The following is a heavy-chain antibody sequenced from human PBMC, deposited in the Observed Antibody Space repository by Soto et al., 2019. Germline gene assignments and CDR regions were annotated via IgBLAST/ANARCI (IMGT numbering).Heavy chain of an antibody. CDR1: VFPFSRYA. J-gene: IGHJ4*02. Sequence: PGGPLTLSCVASVFPFSRYAMSWVRQARRKGREWGAASVCSIGSTYSADCAKGRFTLSRENSQNTRYPQMKGLRPEDTAVYYCANFGYSDYSIPHWGQGTMVTVSS. V-gene: IGHV3-23*01. CDR2: SVCSIGST. D-gene: IGHD4-17*01. CDR3: ANFGYSDYSIPH.